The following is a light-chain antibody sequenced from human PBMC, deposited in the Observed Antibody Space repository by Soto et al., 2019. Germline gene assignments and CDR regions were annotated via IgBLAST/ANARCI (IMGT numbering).Light chain of an antibody. J-gene: IGKJ1*01. V-gene: IGKV3-20*01. CDR1: QSVSITY. CDR2: AAS. CDR3: QQYGSSRWK. Sequence: DILFAHSPHTLSSSPWERSTLSFRASQSVSITYQPRYEQKPGRVPRPLISAASSRATGTPYRLSGSGSGTDLTLTISRLGSEGFAVYYCQQYGSSRWKSGQGTKVDIK.